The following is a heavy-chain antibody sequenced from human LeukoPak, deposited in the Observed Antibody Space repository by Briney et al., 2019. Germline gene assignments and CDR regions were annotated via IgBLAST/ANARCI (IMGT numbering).Heavy chain of an antibody. CDR1: GFTFDDYT. CDR2: IASDGSTT. V-gene: IGHV3-43*01. Sequence: GGSLRLSCAASGFTFDDYTMHWVRQAPGKGLEWVSLIASDGSTTYYADSVKGRFTISRDNSKNSLYLQMNSLTTEDTALYYCAKKGYGARSGGAYFDYWGQGTLVTVSS. D-gene: IGHD4/OR15-4a*01. CDR3: AKKGYGARSGGAYFDY. J-gene: IGHJ4*02.